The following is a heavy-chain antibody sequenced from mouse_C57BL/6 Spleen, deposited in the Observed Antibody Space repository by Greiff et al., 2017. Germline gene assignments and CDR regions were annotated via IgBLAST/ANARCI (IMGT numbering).Heavy chain of an antibody. CDR3: ARAPREWYFDV. Sequence: VKLMESGPELVKPGASVKISCKASGYAFSSSWMNWVKQRPGKGLEWIGRIYPGDGDTNYNGKFKGKATLTADKSSSTAYMQLSSLTSEDSAVYFCARAPREWYFDVWGTGTTVTVSS. CDR2: IYPGDGDT. J-gene: IGHJ1*03. CDR1: GYAFSSSW. V-gene: IGHV1-82*01.